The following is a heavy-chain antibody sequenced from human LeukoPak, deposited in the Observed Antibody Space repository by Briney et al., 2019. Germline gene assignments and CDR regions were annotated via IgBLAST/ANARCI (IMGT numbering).Heavy chain of an antibody. CDR3: ARVAAAGGY. Sequence: GGSLRLSCAASGFNFNGYWMNWVRQAPGKGLEWVSSISSSSSYIYYADSVKGRFTISRDNAKNSLYLQMNSLRAEDTAVYYCARVAAAGGYWGQGTLVTVSS. CDR1: GFNFNGYW. D-gene: IGHD6-13*01. V-gene: IGHV3-21*01. CDR2: ISSSSSYI. J-gene: IGHJ4*02.